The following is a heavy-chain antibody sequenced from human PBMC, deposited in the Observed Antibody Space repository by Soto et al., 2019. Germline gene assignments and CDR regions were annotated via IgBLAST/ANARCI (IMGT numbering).Heavy chain of an antibody. D-gene: IGHD5-18*01. J-gene: IGHJ6*02. Sequence: QVQLVQSGAEVKKPGSSAKVSCKASGGTFSSYAISWVRQAPGQGLEWMGGIIPIFGTANYAQKFQGRVTITADESTSTAYMELSSLRSEDTAVYYCAREGIQLWLRNYYGMDVWGQGTTVTVSS. V-gene: IGHV1-69*01. CDR2: IIPIFGTA. CDR1: GGTFSSYA. CDR3: AREGIQLWLRNYYGMDV.